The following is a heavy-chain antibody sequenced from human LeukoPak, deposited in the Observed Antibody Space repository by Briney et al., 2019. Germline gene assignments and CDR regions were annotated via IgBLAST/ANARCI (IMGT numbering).Heavy chain of an antibody. CDR2: IIPIFGTA. Sequence: SSLKVSCKASVGTFISYAISWVRHAPGQGLEWRGGIIPIFGTANSAQKFQGRVTITADESTSTAYMELSSLRSEDTAAYYCARERPMGRGVTRNNWFDPWGQGTLVTVSS. J-gene: IGHJ5*02. CDR1: VGTFISYA. CDR3: ARERPMGRGVTRNNWFDP. V-gene: IGHV1-69*01. D-gene: IGHD3-10*01.